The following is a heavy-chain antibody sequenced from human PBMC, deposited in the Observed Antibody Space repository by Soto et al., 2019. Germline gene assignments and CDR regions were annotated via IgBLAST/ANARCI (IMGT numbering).Heavy chain of an antibody. V-gene: IGHV4-4*02. CDR3: ARDKGDYYGSGSYYNGWFDP. CDR2: IYHSGST. J-gene: IGHJ5*02. Sequence: PSETLSLTCAASGGSISSSNWWRGVRQPPGKGLGWIGEIYHSGSTNYNPSLKSRVTISVDKSKNQFSLKPSSVSAADTAVYYCARDKGDYYGSGSYYNGWFDPWGQGTLVTVSS. D-gene: IGHD3-10*01. CDR1: GGSISSSNW.